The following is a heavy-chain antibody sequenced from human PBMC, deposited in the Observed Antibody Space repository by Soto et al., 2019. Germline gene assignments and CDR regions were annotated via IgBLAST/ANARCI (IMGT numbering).Heavy chain of an antibody. J-gene: IGHJ6*03. Sequence: GGPLRLSCSASGFTFSSYAMHWVRQAPGKGLEYVSAISSNGGSTYYADSVKGRFTISRDNSKNTLYLQMSSLRAEDTAVYYCVKETYDFWSGYYEVGAWYYYYMDVWGKGTTVTVSS. CDR1: GFTFSSYA. D-gene: IGHD3-3*01. CDR2: ISSNGGST. V-gene: IGHV3-64D*09. CDR3: VKETYDFWSGYYEVGAWYYYYMDV.